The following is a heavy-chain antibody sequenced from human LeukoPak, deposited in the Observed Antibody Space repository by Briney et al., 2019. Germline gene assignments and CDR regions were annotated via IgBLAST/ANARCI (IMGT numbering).Heavy chain of an antibody. J-gene: IGHJ4*02. V-gene: IGHV4-30-4*02. CDR2: IYYSGST. CDR1: GGSISSGDYY. D-gene: IGHD4-17*01. CDR3: ARAGGGYGDYDEPY. Sequence: PSETLSLTCTVSGGSISSGDYYWSWIRQPPGTGLEWIGYIYYSGSTYYNPSLKSRVTISVDTSKNQFSLKLSSVTAADTAVYYCARAGGGYGDYDEPYWGQGTLVTVSS.